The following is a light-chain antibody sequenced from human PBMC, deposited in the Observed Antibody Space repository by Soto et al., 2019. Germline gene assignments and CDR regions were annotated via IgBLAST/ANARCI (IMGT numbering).Light chain of an antibody. Sequence: DIQMTQSPSTLSASVGDRVTITCRASQSISIWLAWYQQKPGKAPKLLIYKASSLEGGVPSRFSGSGSGTEFNITISSVQPDHFAAYYTQQYNSYPLTFGGGTTVEIK. CDR1: QSISIW. J-gene: IGKJ4*01. CDR2: KAS. CDR3: QQYNSYPLT. V-gene: IGKV1-5*03.